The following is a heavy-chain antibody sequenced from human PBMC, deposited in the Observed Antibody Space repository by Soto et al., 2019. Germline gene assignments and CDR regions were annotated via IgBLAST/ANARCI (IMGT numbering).Heavy chain of an antibody. CDR1: GFPFSGYS. V-gene: IGHV3-21*01. Sequence: PGGSLRLSCAASGFPFSGYSMNLVRQPPGKGLEWVSFISTSSHSIYYADSLKGRFNISRDNAKNSVYLQMNSLSAEDTAVYYRARVRSPLWELDQSLQHWGKGRMVTVSS. D-gene: IGHD1-26*01. CDR3: ARVRSPLWELDQSLQH. CDR2: ISTSSHSI. J-gene: IGHJ1*01.